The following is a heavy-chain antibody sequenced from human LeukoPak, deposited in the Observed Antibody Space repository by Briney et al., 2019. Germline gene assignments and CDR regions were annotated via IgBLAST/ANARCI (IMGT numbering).Heavy chain of an antibody. Sequence: GGSLRLSCAASGFTFSSYEMNWVRQAPGKGLEWVSYISNGGSAIYYADSVKGRFTISRDNAKNSLYLQMNSLRAEDTAIYYCARGPRRAGGIVGATTLLNYYYMDVWGKGTTVTVSS. CDR1: GFTFSSYE. CDR3: ARGPRRAGGIVGATTLLNYYYMDV. V-gene: IGHV3-48*03. D-gene: IGHD1-26*01. J-gene: IGHJ6*03. CDR2: ISNGGSAI.